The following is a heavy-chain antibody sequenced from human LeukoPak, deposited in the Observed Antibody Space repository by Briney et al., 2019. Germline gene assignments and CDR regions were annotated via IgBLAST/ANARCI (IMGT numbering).Heavy chain of an antibody. CDR3: AREGRNMGYSYGYNWFDP. CDR1: GFTFSSYA. D-gene: IGHD5-18*01. J-gene: IGHJ5*02. V-gene: IGHV3-30-3*01. CDR2: ISYDGSNK. Sequence: GGSLRLSCAASGFTFSSYAMHWVRQAPGKGLEWVAVISYDGSNKYYADSVKGRFTISRDNSKNTLYLQTNSLRAEDTAVYYCAREGRNMGYSYGYNWFDPWGQGTLVTVSS.